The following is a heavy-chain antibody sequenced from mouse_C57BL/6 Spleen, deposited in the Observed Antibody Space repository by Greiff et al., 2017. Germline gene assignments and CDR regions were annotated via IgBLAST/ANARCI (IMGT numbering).Heavy chain of an antibody. CDR1: GFTFSSYA. D-gene: IGHD1-1*01. CDR3: TRYDSSYNCFDY. J-gene: IGHJ2*01. V-gene: IGHV5-9-1*02. Sequence: EVKLMESGEGLVKPGGSLKLSCAASGFTFSSYAMSWVRQTPEKRLEWVAYISSGGDYINYADTVKGRFTISRDNARKTLYLQMSSLKSEDTAMYYCTRYDSSYNCFDYWGQGTTLTVSS. CDR2: ISSGGDYI.